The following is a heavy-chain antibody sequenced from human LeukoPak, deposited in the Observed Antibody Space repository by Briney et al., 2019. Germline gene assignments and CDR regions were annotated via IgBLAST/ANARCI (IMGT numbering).Heavy chain of an antibody. D-gene: IGHD2-8*01. CDR3: AREKTTNGVWTYYYYYGMDV. Sequence: PGRSLRLSCAASGFTFSSYGMHWVRQAPGKGLEWVAVIWYDGSNKYYADSVKGRFTISRDNSKNTLYLQMNSLRAEDTAVYYCAREKTTNGVWTYYYYYGMDVWGQGTTVTVSS. CDR2: IWYDGSNK. V-gene: IGHV3-33*01. J-gene: IGHJ6*02. CDR1: GFTFSSYG.